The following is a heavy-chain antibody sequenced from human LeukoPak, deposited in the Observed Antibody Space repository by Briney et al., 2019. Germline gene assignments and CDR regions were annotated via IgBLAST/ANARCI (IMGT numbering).Heavy chain of an antibody. CDR1: GYTLTELS. CDR3: ARSQMVYAIGGID. D-gene: IGHD2-8*01. V-gene: IGHV1-24*01. Sequence: ASVKVSRKVSGYTLTELSMHWVRQAPGKGLEWMGGFDPEDGETIYAQKFQGRVTMTEDTSTDTAYMELSRLRSDDTAVYYCARSQMVYAIGGIDWGQGTLVTVSS. J-gene: IGHJ4*02. CDR2: FDPEDGET.